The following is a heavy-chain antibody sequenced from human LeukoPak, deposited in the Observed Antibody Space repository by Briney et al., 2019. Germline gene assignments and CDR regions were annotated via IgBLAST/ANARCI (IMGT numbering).Heavy chain of an antibody. J-gene: IGHJ4*02. CDR2: IYNNGRT. CDR1: GGSVSGPNYY. V-gene: IGHV4-61*01. Sequence: SETLSLTCTVSGGSVSGPNYYWNWIRQPPGKGLEWIGYIYNNGRTNYNPSLKSRVTISVDTSKNQVSLKLTSVLDGEKAVYLCEALEPKRPLDYWGQGTLDTVSS. D-gene: IGHD1-1*01. CDR3: EALEPKRPLDY.